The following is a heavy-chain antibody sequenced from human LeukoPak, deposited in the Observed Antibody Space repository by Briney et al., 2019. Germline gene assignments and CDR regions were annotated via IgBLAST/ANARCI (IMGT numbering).Heavy chain of an antibody. Sequence: SETLSLTXAVSGYSISSGYYWGWIRQPPGKGLEWIGSIYHSGSTYYNPSLKSRVTISVDTSKNQFSLKLSSVTAADTAVYYCARHSEQLVLLDYWGQGTLVTVSS. D-gene: IGHD6-6*01. CDR3: ARHSEQLVLLDY. CDR1: GYSISSGYY. J-gene: IGHJ4*02. V-gene: IGHV4-38-2*01. CDR2: IYHSGST.